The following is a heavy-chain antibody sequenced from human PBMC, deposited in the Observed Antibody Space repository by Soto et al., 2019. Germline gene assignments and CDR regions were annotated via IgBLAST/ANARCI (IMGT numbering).Heavy chain of an antibody. Sequence: GGSLRLSCGASGFTFSSHSMNWVRQAPGKGLEWVSYISDSSSTIYYADSVKGRFTISRDNAKNSLYLQLNSLRDEDTAVYFCARRYCSSTSCAPGPLAYWGQGTLVTGSS. CDR3: ARRYCSSTSCAPGPLAY. CDR2: ISDSSSTI. D-gene: IGHD2-2*01. V-gene: IGHV3-48*02. CDR1: GFTFSSHS. J-gene: IGHJ4*02.